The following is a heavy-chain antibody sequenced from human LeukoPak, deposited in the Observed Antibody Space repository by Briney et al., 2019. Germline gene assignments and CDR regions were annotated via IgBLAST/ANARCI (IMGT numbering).Heavy chain of an antibody. CDR3: ARVLLWFGELFLDY. Sequence: SETLSLTCTVSGGSISSSSYYWGWIRQPPGKGLEWIGSIYYSGSTYYNPSLKSRVTISVDTSKNQFSLKLSSVIAADTAVYYCARVLLWFGELFLDYWGQGTLVTVSS. CDR1: GGSISSSSYY. V-gene: IGHV4-39*01. J-gene: IGHJ4*02. D-gene: IGHD3-10*01. CDR2: IYYSGST.